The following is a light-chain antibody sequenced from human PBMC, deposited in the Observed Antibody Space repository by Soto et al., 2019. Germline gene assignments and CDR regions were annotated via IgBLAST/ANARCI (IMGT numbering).Light chain of an antibody. Sequence: EIVLTQSPGTLSLSPGERATLSCRASQSVSSSSLAWYQQKRGQAPRLLIHDASSRATGIPDRFSGSGSGTDFTLTISRLEPEDFAVYYCQQYYNWPVTFGGGTKVDIK. CDR1: QSVSSSS. J-gene: IGKJ4*01. CDR3: QQYYNWPVT. CDR2: DAS. V-gene: IGKV3-20*01.